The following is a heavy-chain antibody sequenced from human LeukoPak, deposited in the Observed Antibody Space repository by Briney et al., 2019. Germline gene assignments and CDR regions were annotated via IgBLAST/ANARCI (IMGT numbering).Heavy chain of an antibody. CDR3: ARVGPGFDY. J-gene: IGHJ4*02. CDR2: INHSGST. CDR1: GGSFSGYY. V-gene: IGHV4-34*01. Sequence: SEILSLTCAVYGGSFSGYYWSWIRQPPGKGLEWIGEINHSGSTNYNPSLKSRVTISVDTSKNQFSLKLSSVTAADTAVYYCARVGPGFDYWGQGTLVTVSS.